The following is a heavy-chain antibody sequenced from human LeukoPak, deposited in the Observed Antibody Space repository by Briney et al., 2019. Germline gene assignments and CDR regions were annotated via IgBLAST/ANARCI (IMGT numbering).Heavy chain of an antibody. Sequence: GGSLRLSCAASGFSFAHYAMHWVRQAPGKGLEWVSLITANGDSTYYADSVKGRFTISRDNSKNSLSLQMNSLRTEDTALYYCAKDIEAGTAGFSFDYWGQGTLVAVPS. CDR3: AKDIEAGTAGFSFDY. V-gene: IGHV3-43*02. CDR2: ITANGDST. CDR1: GFSFAHYA. J-gene: IGHJ4*02. D-gene: IGHD2-21*02.